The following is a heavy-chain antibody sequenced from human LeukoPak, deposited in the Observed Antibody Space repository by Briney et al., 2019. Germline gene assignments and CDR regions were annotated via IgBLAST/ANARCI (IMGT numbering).Heavy chain of an antibody. CDR3: ARGDYYDSGTSFTDAFDI. D-gene: IGHD3-10*01. CDR2: IKQDGSEK. J-gene: IGHJ3*02. Sequence: PGGSLRLSCSASGFTFSNYAMHWVRQAPGKGLYWVANIKQDGSEKYYVDSVKGRFTISRDNAKNSLYLQMNSLRAEDTAVYYCARGDYYDSGTSFTDAFDIWGQGTMVTVSS. CDR1: GFTFSNYA. V-gene: IGHV3-7*04.